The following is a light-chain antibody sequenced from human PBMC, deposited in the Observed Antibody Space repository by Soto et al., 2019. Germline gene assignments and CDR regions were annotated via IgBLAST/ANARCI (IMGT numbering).Light chain of an antibody. Sequence: DIQMTQSPSTLSASVGDRVTITCRASQSISSWFAWYQQKPGKAPTLLIYDASSLESGVPSSFSGSGSGTEFTLTSSSLQPDDFAAYLCQQYNSYWTLGQGTKVEIK. J-gene: IGKJ1*01. CDR2: DAS. CDR3: QQYNSYWT. V-gene: IGKV1-5*01. CDR1: QSISSW.